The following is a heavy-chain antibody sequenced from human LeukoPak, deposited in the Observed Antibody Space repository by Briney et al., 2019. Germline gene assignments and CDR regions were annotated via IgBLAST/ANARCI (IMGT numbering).Heavy chain of an antibody. J-gene: IGHJ3*02. CDR2: IYYSGST. D-gene: IGHD6-19*01. V-gene: IGHV4-39*01. CDR3: ARRPQAVAGAFDT. Sequence: PSETLSLTCTVSGGSISSSSYYWGWIRQPPGKGLEWIGSIYYSGSTYYNPSLKSRVTISVDTSKNQFSLKLSSVTATDTAVYYGARRPQAVAGAFDTWGEGTMVTVSS. CDR1: GGSISSSSYY.